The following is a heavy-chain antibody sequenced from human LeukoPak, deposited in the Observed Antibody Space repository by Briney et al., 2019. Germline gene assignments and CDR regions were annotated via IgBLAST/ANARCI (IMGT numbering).Heavy chain of an antibody. CDR3: AKDRAASAGFEFQH. Sequence: QPGGSLRLSCAPSGFTFSSYAMNWVRQAPGKGLEWASAISGSGGSTYYGDSVKGRFTISRDNSKNTLYLQMNSLRAEDTAIYYCAKDRAASAGFEFQHWGQGTLVTVSS. V-gene: IGHV3-23*01. D-gene: IGHD6-13*01. CDR1: GFTFSSYA. CDR2: ISGSGGST. J-gene: IGHJ1*01.